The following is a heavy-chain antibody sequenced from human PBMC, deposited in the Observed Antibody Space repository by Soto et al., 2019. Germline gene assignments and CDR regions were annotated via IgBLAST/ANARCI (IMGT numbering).Heavy chain of an antibody. V-gene: IGHV4-39*01. CDR2: IYYSGST. D-gene: IGHD3-10*01. CDR3: ARHPQRITNAAN. CDR1: GGSISSSSYY. Sequence: SETLSLTCTVSGGSISSSSYYWGWIRHPPGKGLEWIGSIYYSGSTYYNPSLKSRVTISVDTSKNQFSLKLSSVTAADTAVYYCARHPQRITNAANWAQGTLVTVSS. J-gene: IGHJ1*01.